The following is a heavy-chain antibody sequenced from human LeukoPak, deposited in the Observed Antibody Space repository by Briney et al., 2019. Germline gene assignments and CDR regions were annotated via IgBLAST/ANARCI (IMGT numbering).Heavy chain of an antibody. V-gene: IGHV4-59*12. Sequence: PSETLSLTCAVYGGSFSGYYWSWIRQPPGKGLEWIGYFYYTGSTNYNPSLKSRVTMSVDTSKNQFSLKLSSVTAADTAVYYCARETSSGWYGKDYWGQGTLVTVSS. CDR2: FYYTGST. CDR3: ARETSSGWYGKDY. D-gene: IGHD6-19*01. CDR1: GGSFSGYY. J-gene: IGHJ4*02.